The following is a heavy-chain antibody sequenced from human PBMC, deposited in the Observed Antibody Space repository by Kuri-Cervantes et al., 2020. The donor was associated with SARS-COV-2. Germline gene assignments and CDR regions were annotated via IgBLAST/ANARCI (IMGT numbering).Heavy chain of an antibody. J-gene: IGHJ4*02. V-gene: IGHV4-34*01. D-gene: IGHD1-26*01. CDR2: INHSGST. Sequence: SETLSLTCAVYGGSFSGYYWSWIRQSPGKGLEWIGEINHSGSTNYNPPLKSRVTISLETSKNQFSLNLSSVTAADTAVYYCARGEWDVVLDWGQGARGTVSS. CDR3: ARGEWDVVLD. CDR1: GGSFSGYY.